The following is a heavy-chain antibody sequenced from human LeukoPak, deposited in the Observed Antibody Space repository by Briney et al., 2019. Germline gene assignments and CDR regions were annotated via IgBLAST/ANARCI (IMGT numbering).Heavy chain of an antibody. CDR1: GFTFSSYG. D-gene: IGHD1-26*01. CDR2: ISYDGSSK. J-gene: IGHJ3*02. Sequence: GGSLRLSCAASGFTFSSYGMHWVRQAPGKGLEWVAVISYDGSSKYYADSVKGRFTISRDNAKNSLYLQMNSLRDEDTAVYYCARVAGSFFAFGKGGDAFDIWGQGTMVTVSS. CDR3: ARVAGSFFAFGKGGDAFDI. V-gene: IGHV3-30*03.